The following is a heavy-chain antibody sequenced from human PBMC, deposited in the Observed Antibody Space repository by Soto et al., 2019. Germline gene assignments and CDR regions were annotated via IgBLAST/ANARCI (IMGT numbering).Heavy chain of an antibody. CDR3: ARGYKDGAGSYYDYYYEGMDV. CDR2: ITHSGST. D-gene: IGHD3-10*01. CDR1: GGSFSGYY. V-gene: IGHV4-34*01. Sequence: TLSLTCAVYGGSFSGYYWSWIRQPPGKGLEWIGEITHSGSTNYNPSLKSRVTISVDTSKNQFSLKLSSVTAADTAVYYCARGYKDGAGSYYDYYYEGMDVAAQGT. J-gene: IGHJ6*02.